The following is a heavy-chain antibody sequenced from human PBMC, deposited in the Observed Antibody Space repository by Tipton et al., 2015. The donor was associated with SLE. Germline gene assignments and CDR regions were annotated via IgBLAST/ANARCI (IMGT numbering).Heavy chain of an antibody. CDR2: ISPSGST. V-gene: IGHV4-4*07. J-gene: IGHJ6*04. Sequence: GEALVGNYWTWVRQPAGKGLEWIGHISPSGSTPHYNPSLKSRVIISVDTTKNQFSLKLDSVTAADTGIYFCARGGKVDFDYFLDVWGEGTTVTVSS. CDR1: GEALVGNY. D-gene: IGHD3-3*01. CDR3: ARGGKVDFDYFLDV.